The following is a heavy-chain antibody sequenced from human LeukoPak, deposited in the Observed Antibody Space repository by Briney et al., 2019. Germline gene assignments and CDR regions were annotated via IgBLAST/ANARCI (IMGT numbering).Heavy chain of an antibody. Sequence: SETLSLTCTVSGGSISSSSYYWGWIRQPPGKGLEWIGSIYYSGSTYYNPSLKSRVTISVDTPKNQFSLKLSSVTAADTAVYYCATYYYDSSGYYLGWFDPWGQGTLVTVSS. D-gene: IGHD3-22*01. J-gene: IGHJ5*02. CDR2: IYYSGST. CDR1: GGSISSSSYY. CDR3: ATYYYDSSGYYLGWFDP. V-gene: IGHV4-39*01.